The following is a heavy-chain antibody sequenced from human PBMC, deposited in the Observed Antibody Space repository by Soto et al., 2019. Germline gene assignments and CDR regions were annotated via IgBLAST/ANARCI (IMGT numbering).Heavy chain of an antibody. CDR2: ISFNENNK. CDR3: ARGGHSYGWYYFDH. J-gene: IGHJ4*02. Sequence: QVQLVESGGGVVQPGRSLRLSCAASGFTFSSYSMHWVRQAPGKGLEWVAVISFNENNKHYAGSVKGRFTISRDNSKNTLNLQMDSLRAEDTAVYYCARGGHSYGWYYFDHWGQGTLVTVSS. CDR1: GFTFSSYS. D-gene: IGHD5-18*01. V-gene: IGHV3-30-3*01.